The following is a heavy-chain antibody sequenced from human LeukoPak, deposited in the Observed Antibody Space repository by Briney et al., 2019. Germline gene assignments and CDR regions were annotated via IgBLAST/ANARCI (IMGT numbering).Heavy chain of an antibody. CDR3: ARGHGDSWDY. CDR2: INTGNGDT. Sequence: ASVKVSCKASGYTFTSYAIHWLRQAPGQRLEWMGWINTGNGDTKYLQNFQGRVSITRDTSANTAHMELSSLRSEDTAVYYCARGHGDSWDYWGQGTLVTVSS. CDR1: GYTFTSYA. J-gene: IGHJ4*02. D-gene: IGHD4-17*01. V-gene: IGHV1-3*04.